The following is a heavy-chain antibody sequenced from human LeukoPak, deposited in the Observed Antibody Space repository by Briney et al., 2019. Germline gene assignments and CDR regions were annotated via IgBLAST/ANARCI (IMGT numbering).Heavy chain of an antibody. CDR2: INSEGTST. D-gene: IGHD2-2*01. CDR1: GFTFSGYW. CDR3: ARLPNIVVVPAALDAFDI. J-gene: IGHJ3*02. Sequence: GGSLRLSCAASGFTFSGYWMHWVRQAPGKGLVWVSHINSEGTSTIYAASVRGRFTISRDNAKNSLYLQMNSLRAEDTAVYYCARLPNIVVVPAALDAFDIWGQGTMVTVSS. V-gene: IGHV3-74*01.